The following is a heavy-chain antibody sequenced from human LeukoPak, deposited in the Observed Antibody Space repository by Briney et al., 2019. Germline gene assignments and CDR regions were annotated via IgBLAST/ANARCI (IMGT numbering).Heavy chain of an antibody. CDR2: INGDGSEN. D-gene: IGHD5-12*01. CDR1: GFTFSRFW. V-gene: IGHV3-7*01. J-gene: IGHJ4*02. Sequence: GGSLRLSCAASGFTFSRFWMTWVRQAPGKGLEWVANINGDGSENFYVDSVRSRFTISRDNAKNSLYLQMNSLRVEDTAVYYCARDGGNSGYDLFDYWGQGTLVTVSS. CDR3: ARDGGNSGYDLFDY.